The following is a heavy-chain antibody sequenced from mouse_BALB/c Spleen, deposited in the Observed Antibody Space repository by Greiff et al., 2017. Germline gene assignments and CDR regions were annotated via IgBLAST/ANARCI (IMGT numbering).Heavy chain of an antibody. CDR3: ARDQGYYVRAMDY. D-gene: IGHD2-3*01. J-gene: IGHJ4*01. V-gene: IGHV5-6-3*01. CDR1: GFSFSSYG. CDR2: IYSNCGST. Sequence: EVLRVESGGGLVQPGGSLQLSCAASGFSFSSYGMSWFRQTPDKWLEFVATIYSNCGSTYYPDSVTGRFTISRDNAKNTLYLQMSSLKSEDTAMYYCARDQGYYVRAMDYWGQGTSDTVAS.